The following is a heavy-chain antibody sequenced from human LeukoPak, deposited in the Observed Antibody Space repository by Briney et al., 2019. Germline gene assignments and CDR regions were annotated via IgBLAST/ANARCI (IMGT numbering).Heavy chain of an antibody. CDR2: IIPIFGTA. CDR3: ARDNHGYCSSTSCPGGD. J-gene: IGHJ4*02. Sequence: GASVKVSCKASGGTFSSYAISWVRQAPGQGLEWTGGIIPIFGTANYAQKFQGRVTITADESTSTAYMELSSLRSEDTAVYYCARDNHGYCSSTSCPGGDWGQGTLVTVSS. V-gene: IGHV1-69*13. CDR1: GGTFSSYA. D-gene: IGHD2-2*01.